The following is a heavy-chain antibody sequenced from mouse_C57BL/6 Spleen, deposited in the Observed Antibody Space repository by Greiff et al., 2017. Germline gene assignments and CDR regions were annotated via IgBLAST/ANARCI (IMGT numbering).Heavy chain of an antibody. CDR1: GFSLTSYG. V-gene: IGHV2-2*01. CDR2: IWSGGST. J-gene: IGHJ3*01. CDR3: ARPLNYYGSSYGFAY. D-gene: IGHD1-1*01. Sequence: VQLQQSGPGLVQPSQSLSITCTVSGFSLTSYGVHWVRQSPGQGLEWLGVIWSGGSTDYNAAFISRLSISKDNSKSQVFFKMNSLQADDTAIYYCARPLNYYGSSYGFAYWGQGTLVTVSA.